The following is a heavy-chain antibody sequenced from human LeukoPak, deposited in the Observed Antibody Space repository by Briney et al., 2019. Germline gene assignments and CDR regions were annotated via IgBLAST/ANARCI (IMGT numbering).Heavy chain of an antibody. CDR3: ASTLYSNAPHP. Sequence: ASLSVSSMPSGYTFTSYGISWVRQAPGQGLEWMGWISAYNGNTNYAQKLQGRVTMTTDTSTSTAYMELRSLRSDDTAVYYCASTLYSNAPHPWGQGTLVTVSS. V-gene: IGHV1-18*01. CDR1: GYTFTSYG. J-gene: IGHJ5*02. D-gene: IGHD4-11*01. CDR2: ISAYNGNT.